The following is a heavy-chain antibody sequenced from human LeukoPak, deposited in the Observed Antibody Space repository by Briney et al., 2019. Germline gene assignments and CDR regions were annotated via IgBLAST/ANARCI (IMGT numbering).Heavy chain of an antibody. V-gene: IGHV4-61*01. CDR2: IFYTGGT. D-gene: IGHD4-23*01. Sequence: SQTLSLTCTVSGGSVSSGSYYWNWIQQPPGKGLEWIGYIFYTGGTDYNPSLKSRVTISVDTSKNQFSLILSSVTAADTAVYYCARGPGYGANSDFDYWGQGTLVTVSS. CDR3: ARGPGYGANSDFDY. J-gene: IGHJ4*02. CDR1: GGSVSSGSYY.